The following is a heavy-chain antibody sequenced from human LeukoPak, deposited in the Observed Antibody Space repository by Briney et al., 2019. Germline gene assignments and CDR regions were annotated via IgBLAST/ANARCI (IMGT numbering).Heavy chain of an antibody. Sequence: GGSLRLSCTASGFTFGDYAMSWVRQAPGKGLEWVAIISYDGSNEYYADSVKGRFTISRDNSKNTLYLQMNSLRAADTAVYYCARDKGTSYLTSFYYWGQGTLVTVSS. CDR2: ISYDGSNE. CDR1: GFTFGDYA. J-gene: IGHJ4*02. D-gene: IGHD6-6*01. CDR3: ARDKGTSYLTSFYY. V-gene: IGHV3-30*04.